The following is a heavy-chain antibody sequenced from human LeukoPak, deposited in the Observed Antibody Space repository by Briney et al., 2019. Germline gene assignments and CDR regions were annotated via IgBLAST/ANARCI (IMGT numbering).Heavy chain of an antibody. Sequence: SETLSLTCTVSGGSISSSSYYWGWIRQPPGKGLEWIGSIYYSGSTYYNPSLKSRVTISVDTSKNQFSLTLRSVTGADTAVYYCARDPTTVVSVPYYFDFWGQGTPVTVSS. V-gene: IGHV4-39*02. D-gene: IGHD3-22*01. CDR2: IYYSGST. J-gene: IGHJ4*02. CDR3: ARDPTTVVSVPYYFDF. CDR1: GGSISSSSYY.